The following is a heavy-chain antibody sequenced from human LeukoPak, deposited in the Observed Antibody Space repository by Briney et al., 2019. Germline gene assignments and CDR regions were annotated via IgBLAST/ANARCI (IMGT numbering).Heavy chain of an antibody. D-gene: IGHD5-12*01. CDR3: ARGCLYRGYDFDY. V-gene: IGHV1-8*01. CDR1: GYTFTSYD. Sequence: ASVKVSCKASGYTFTSYDIHWVRQATGQGLEWMGWMNPNSGNTGYAQKFQGRVTMTRNTSISTAYMELSSLRSEDTAVYYCARGCLYRGYDFDYWGQGTLVTVSS. J-gene: IGHJ4*02. CDR2: MNPNSGNT.